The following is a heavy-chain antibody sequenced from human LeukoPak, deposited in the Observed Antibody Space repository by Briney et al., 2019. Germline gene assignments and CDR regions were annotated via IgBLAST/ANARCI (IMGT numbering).Heavy chain of an antibody. Sequence: SETLSLTCAVYGGSFSDYYWTWIRQPPGKGLEWIGSIYHSGSTYYNPSLKSRVTISVDTSKNQFSLKLSSVTAADTAVYYCARGLPYYYGSGSSFDYWGQGTLVTVSS. CDR1: GGSFSDYY. D-gene: IGHD3-10*01. V-gene: IGHV4-34*01. CDR2: IYHSGST. J-gene: IGHJ4*02. CDR3: ARGLPYYYGSGSSFDY.